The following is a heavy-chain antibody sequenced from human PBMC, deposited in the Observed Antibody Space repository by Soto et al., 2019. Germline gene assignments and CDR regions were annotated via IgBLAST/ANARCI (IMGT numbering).Heavy chain of an antibody. D-gene: IGHD3-3*01. CDR2: IYWDDDK. Sequence: QITLKESGPTLVKPTQTLTLTCTFSGFSLSTSGVGVGWIRQPPGKALEWLALIYWDDDKRYSPSLKSRLTITKDTSKNQVVLTITNMDPVDTATYYCAHRRRGYDFWSGYYTPSTWFDPWGQGTLVTVSS. V-gene: IGHV2-5*02. J-gene: IGHJ5*02. CDR1: GFSLSTSGVG. CDR3: AHRRRGYDFWSGYYTPSTWFDP.